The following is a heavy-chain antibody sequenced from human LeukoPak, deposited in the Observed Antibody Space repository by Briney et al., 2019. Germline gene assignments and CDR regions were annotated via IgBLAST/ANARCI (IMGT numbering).Heavy chain of an antibody. CDR2: INQGGSET. Sequence: PGGSLRLSCAASGFTFSTYWMTWVRQAPGKGLEWVANINQGGSETYYVDSVKGRFTISRDNAKNSLYLQMNSLRAEDTAVYYCARGVRIAVAGNIDYWGQGTLVTVSS. CDR1: GFTFSTYW. V-gene: IGHV3-7*01. CDR3: ARGVRIAVAGNIDY. D-gene: IGHD6-19*01. J-gene: IGHJ4*02.